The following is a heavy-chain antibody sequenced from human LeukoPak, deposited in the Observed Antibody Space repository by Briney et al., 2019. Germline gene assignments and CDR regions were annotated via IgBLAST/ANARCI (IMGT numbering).Heavy chain of an antibody. CDR2: ISWNSGSI. CDR1: GFTFDDYA. J-gene: IGHJ4*02. V-gene: IGHV3-9*01. CDR3: AKGPVRGSYYSLTIGGFFDY. D-gene: IGHD1-26*01. Sequence: GGSLRLSCAASGFTFDDYAMHWVRQAPGKGLEWVSGISWNSGSIGYADSVKGRFTISRDNAKNSLYLQMNSLRAEDTALYYCAKGPVRGSYYSLTIGGFFDYWGQGTLVTVSS.